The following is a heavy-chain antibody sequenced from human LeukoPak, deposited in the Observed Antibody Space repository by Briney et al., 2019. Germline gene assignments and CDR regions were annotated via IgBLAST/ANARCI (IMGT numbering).Heavy chain of an antibody. V-gene: IGHV1-69*04. J-gene: IGHJ6*02. Sequence: ASVKVSCKASGGTFSSYAISWVRQAPGQGLEWMGRIIPILGIANYAQKFQGRVTITADKSTSTAYMELSSLRSEDTAVYYCARCAGSALYYYYGMDVWGQGTTVTVSS. CDR1: GGTFSSYA. CDR3: ARCAGSALYYYYGMDV. CDR2: IIPILGIA. D-gene: IGHD3-10*01.